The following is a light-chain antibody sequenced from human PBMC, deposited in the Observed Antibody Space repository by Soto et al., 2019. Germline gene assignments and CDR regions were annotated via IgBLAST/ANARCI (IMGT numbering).Light chain of an antibody. Sequence: EIVLTQSPGTLSLSPVERATLSGRASQSVSSSYLAWYQQKPGQAPRLLIYGASNRATGIPDRFSGSGSGTDFTLTISRLEPEDFAVYYCQQYGSSPPITFGQGTRLEIK. CDR1: QSVSSSY. J-gene: IGKJ5*01. CDR2: GAS. V-gene: IGKV3-20*01. CDR3: QQYGSSPPIT.